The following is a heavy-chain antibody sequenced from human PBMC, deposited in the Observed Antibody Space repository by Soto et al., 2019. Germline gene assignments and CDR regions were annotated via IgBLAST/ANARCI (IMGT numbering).Heavy chain of an antibody. V-gene: IGHV3-72*01. CDR1: GFTFSDRY. Sequence: GGSLRLSCAASGFTFSDRYMDWVRQAPGKGLEWVGRTKDKANSYTTEYAASVKGRFTISRDDSRNSVYLQMNSLKTDDTAVYYCTIEGAYPGPDFDYWGQGTLVTVPQ. J-gene: IGHJ4*02. CDR3: TIEGAYPGPDFDY. D-gene: IGHD3-16*01. CDR2: TKDKANSYTT.